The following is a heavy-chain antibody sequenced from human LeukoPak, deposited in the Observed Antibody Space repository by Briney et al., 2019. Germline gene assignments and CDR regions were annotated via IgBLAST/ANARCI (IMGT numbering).Heavy chain of an antibody. CDR1: GFTVSSNY. Sequence: PGGSLRLSCAASGFTVSSNYMSWVRQAPGKGLEWVSVIYSGGSTYYADSVKGRFTISRDNAKNSLYLQMNSLRAEDTAVYYCARGVYTVTTLDIWGQGTMVTVSS. D-gene: IGHD4-17*01. J-gene: IGHJ3*02. V-gene: IGHV3-66*01. CDR3: ARGVYTVTTLDI. CDR2: IYSGGST.